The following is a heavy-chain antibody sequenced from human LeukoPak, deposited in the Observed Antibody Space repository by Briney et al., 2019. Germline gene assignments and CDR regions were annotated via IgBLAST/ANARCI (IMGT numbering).Heavy chain of an antibody. J-gene: IGHJ4*02. CDR3: AREFSGYDFDY. D-gene: IGHD5-12*01. Sequence: SETLSLTCAAYGGSFSGYYWSWLRQPPGKGLEWIGEINHSGSTNYNPSLTSRVTISVDTSKNQFSLKLSSVTAADTAVYYCAREFSGYDFDYWGQGTLVTVSS. CDR1: GGSFSGYY. V-gene: IGHV4-34*01. CDR2: INHSGST.